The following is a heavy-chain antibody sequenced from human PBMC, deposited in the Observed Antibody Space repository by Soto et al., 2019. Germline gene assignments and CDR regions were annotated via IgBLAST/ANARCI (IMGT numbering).Heavy chain of an antibody. CDR3: ARENDYGMDV. J-gene: IGHJ6*02. CDR1: GFTFSSYA. CDR2: ISGSGGST. D-gene: IGHD1-1*01. Sequence: PGGSLRPSCAPPGFTFSSYAMRSVRQAPVKGLEWVSAISGSGGSTYYADSVKGRFTISRDNSKNTLYLQMNSLRSEDTAVYYCARENDYGMDVWGQGTTVTVSS. V-gene: IGHV3-23*01.